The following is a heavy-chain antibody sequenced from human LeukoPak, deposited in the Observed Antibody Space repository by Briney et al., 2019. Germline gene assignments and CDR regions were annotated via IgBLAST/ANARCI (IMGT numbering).Heavy chain of an antibody. CDR1: GFTFSSYA. CDR3: AKDLGSGWPSDAFDI. J-gene: IGHJ3*02. CDR2: ISSSGGST. D-gene: IGHD6-19*01. Sequence: PGGSLRLSCAASGFTFSSYAMSWVRQAPGKGLEWVPAISSSGGSTYYADSVKGRFTISRDNSKNTLYLQMNSLRAEDTAVYYCAKDLGSGWPSDAFDIWGQGTMVTVSS. V-gene: IGHV3-23*01.